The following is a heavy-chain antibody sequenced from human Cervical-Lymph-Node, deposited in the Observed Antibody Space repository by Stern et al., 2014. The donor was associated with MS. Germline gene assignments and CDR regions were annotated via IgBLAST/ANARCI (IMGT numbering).Heavy chain of an antibody. CDR3: IKGVRYGYDAFDF. Sequence: EVQLVESGGDLVQPGRSLRLSCAASGFTFDDYAMHWVRQVPGKGLEWVSGINWNTKNIGYADSVKGRFTISRDNAKNSLYLQMDSLRAEDTALYYCIKGVRYGYDAFDFWGQGTMVTVSS. J-gene: IGHJ3*01. CDR1: GFTFDDYA. V-gene: IGHV3-9*01. CDR2: INWNTKNI. D-gene: IGHD3-9*01.